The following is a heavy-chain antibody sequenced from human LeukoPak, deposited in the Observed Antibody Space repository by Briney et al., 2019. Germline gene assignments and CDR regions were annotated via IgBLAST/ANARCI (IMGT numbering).Heavy chain of an antibody. CDR1: GGSISSGDYY. D-gene: IGHD2-2*01. Sequence: SETLSLTCTVSGGSISSGDYYWSWIRQPPGKGLEWIGYIYYSGSTYYNPSLKSRVTISVDTSKNQFSLKLSSVTAADTAVYYCARARLPAIVVVPAGGATSWFDPWGQGTLVTVSS. CDR2: IYYSGST. CDR3: ARARLPAIVVVPAGGATSWFDP. J-gene: IGHJ5*02. V-gene: IGHV4-30-4*08.